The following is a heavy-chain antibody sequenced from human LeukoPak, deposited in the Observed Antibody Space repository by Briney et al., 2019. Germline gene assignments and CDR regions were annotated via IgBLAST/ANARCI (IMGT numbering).Heavy chain of an antibody. CDR3: ARITMVRESPPFDY. CDR2: IIPIFGTA. CDR1: GGTFSSYA. J-gene: IGHJ4*02. D-gene: IGHD3-10*01. V-gene: IGHV1-69*06. Sequence: ASVKVSCKASGGTFSSYAISWVRQAPGQGLEWMGGIIPIFGTANYAQKFQGRVTMTEDTSTDTAYMELSSLRSEDTAVYYCARITMVRESPPFDYWGQGTLVTVSS.